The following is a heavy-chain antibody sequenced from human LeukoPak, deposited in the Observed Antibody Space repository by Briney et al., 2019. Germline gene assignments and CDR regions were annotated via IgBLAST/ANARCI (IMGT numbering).Heavy chain of an antibody. Sequence: SETLSLTCAVYGESFSGYYWTWVREPPGKGLEWIGDINHSGRTTYNPSLKSRVIISVDTSKNLFSLNLTSVTAADTAVYYCTRPWQRRYYMDVWGKGTTVAVSS. CDR3: TRPWQRRYYMDV. CDR1: GESFSGYY. J-gene: IGHJ6*03. V-gene: IGHV4-34*01. CDR2: INHSGRT.